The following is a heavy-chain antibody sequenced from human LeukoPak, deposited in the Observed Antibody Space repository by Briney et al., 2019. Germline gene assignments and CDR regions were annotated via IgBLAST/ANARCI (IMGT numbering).Heavy chain of an antibody. CDR3: AREYCSSTSCYVVDYYYYYGMDV. CDR1: GGTFSSYA. CDR2: IIPILSIA. D-gene: IGHD2-2*01. J-gene: IGHJ6*02. Sequence: AASLKVSCKASGGTFSSYAISWVRQAPGQGPEWMGRIIPILSIANYAQKFQGRVTITADKSTSTAYMELSSLRSEDTAVYYCAREYCSSTSCYVVDYYYYYGMDVWGQGTTVTVSS. V-gene: IGHV1-69*04.